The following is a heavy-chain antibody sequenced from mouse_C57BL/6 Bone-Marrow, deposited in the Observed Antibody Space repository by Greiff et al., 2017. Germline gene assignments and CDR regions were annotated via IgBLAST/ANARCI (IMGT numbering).Heavy chain of an antibody. V-gene: IGHV1-74*01. CDR3: AIRHYGSRHWYFDV. J-gene: IGHJ1*03. CDR1: GYTFTSYW. CDR2: IHPSDSGT. Sequence: VQLQQPGAELVKPGASVKVSCKASGYTFTSYWMHWVKQRPGQGLEWIGSIHPSDSGTNSNQKFKGKATLTVDKSSSTAYVQLSSLTSEDSAGYYCAIRHYGSRHWYFDVWGTGTTVTVSS. D-gene: IGHD1-1*01.